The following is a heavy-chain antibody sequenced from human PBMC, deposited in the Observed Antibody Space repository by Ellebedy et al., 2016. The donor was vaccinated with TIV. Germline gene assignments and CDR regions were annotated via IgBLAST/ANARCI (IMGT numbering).Heavy chain of an antibody. CDR3: ASETFNDVDLELWGLFDM. J-gene: IGHJ3*02. CDR2: ISVGGST. CDR1: GFTVNSNY. V-gene: IGHV3-66*01. Sequence: GESLKISCVVSGFTVNSNYMSWVRQAPGKGLEWVSVISVGGSTYYADSVKGRFTISRDNSKHTLFLQMNSLRAEDTAVSYCASETFNDVDLELWGLFDMWGQGTTVTVSS. D-gene: IGHD3-16*01.